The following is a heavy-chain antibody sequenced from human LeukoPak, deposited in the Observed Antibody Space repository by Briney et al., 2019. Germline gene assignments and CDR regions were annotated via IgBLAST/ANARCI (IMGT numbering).Heavy chain of an antibody. Sequence: SETLSLTCAVYGGSFSGYYWSWLRQPPGKGLEWIGEINHSGSTNYNPSLKSRVTISVDTSKNQFSLKLSSVTAADTAVYYCARAMVRGVPGQGTTGYWGQGTLVTVSS. V-gene: IGHV4-34*01. CDR1: GGSFSGYY. D-gene: IGHD3-10*01. J-gene: IGHJ4*02. CDR2: INHSGST. CDR3: ARAMVRGVPGQGTTGY.